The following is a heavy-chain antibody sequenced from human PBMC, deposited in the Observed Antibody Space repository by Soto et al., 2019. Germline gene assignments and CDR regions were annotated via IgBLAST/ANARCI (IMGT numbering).Heavy chain of an antibody. D-gene: IGHD2-2*03. CDR2: FDPEDGET. CDR3: ARDGYCVSTTCYFLPDV. J-gene: IGHJ6*02. Sequence: ASVKVSCKVSGYTLTELSMHWVRQAPGKGLEWMGGFDPEDGETIYAQKFQGRVTMTEDTSTDTAYMELSSLRSEDTAVYYCARDGYCVSTTCYFLPDVWGQGTTVTVSS. V-gene: IGHV1-24*01. CDR1: GYTLTELS.